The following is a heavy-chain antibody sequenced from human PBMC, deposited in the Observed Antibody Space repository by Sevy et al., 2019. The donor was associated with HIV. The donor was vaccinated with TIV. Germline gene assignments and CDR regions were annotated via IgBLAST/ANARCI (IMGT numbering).Heavy chain of an antibody. J-gene: IGHJ4*02. CDR1: GYSISSGYH. CDR3: ARDLGSGGNSDY. V-gene: IGHV4-38-2*02. CDR2: INHSGDS. D-gene: IGHD2-21*01. Sequence: SETLSLTCAVSGYSISSGYHWGWFRQPPGKGLEWLASINHSGDSSYNPSLKSRLTISLDGPNNQFSLKLASLTAADTAVYYCARDLGSGGNSDYWGQGTLVTVSS.